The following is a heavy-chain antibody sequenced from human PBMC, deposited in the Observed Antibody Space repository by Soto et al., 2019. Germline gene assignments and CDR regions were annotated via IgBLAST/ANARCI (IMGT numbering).Heavy chain of an antibody. J-gene: IGHJ4*02. V-gene: IGHV3-9*01. Sequence: GGSLRLSCAASGFTFDDYAMHWVRQAPGKGLEWVSGISWNSGSIGYADSVKGRFTISRDNAKNSLYLQMNSLKTEDTAVYYCTTAAQRSSSEFDYWGQGTLVTVSS. D-gene: IGHD6-6*01. CDR3: TTAAQRSSSEFDY. CDR1: GFTFDDYA. CDR2: ISWNSGSI.